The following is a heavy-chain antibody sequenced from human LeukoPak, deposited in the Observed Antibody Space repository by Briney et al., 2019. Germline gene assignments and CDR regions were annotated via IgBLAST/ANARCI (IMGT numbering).Heavy chain of an antibody. CDR1: GGSISSSSYY. CDR3: ASRLGSGMDV. D-gene: IGHD3-3*01. V-gene: IGHV4-39*01. CDR2: IYYSGST. J-gene: IGHJ6*02. Sequence: PSETLSLTCTVSGGSISSSSYYWGWIRQPPGKGLEWIGSIYYSGSTYYNPSLKSLVTISVDTSKNQFSLKLSSVTAADTAAYYCASRLGSGMDVWGQGTTVTVSS.